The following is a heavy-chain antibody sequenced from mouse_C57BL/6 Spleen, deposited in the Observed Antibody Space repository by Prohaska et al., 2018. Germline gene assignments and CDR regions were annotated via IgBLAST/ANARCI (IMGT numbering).Heavy chain of an antibody. CDR2: PSDSYT. Sequence: PSDSYTNYNQKVKCKATLTVETSSSTAYMQLSSLTSEDSAVYYCARRTSHYSNFDYWGQGTTLTVSS. CDR3: ARRTSHYSNFDY. J-gene: IGHJ2*01. V-gene: IGHV1-50*01. D-gene: IGHD2-5*01.